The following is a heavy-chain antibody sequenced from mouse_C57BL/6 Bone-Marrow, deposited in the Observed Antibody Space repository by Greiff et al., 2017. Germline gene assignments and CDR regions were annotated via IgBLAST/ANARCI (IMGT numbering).Heavy chain of an antibody. Sequence: QVTLKVSGPGILQPSQTLSLSCSFSGFSLSTFGMGVGWIRQPSGKGLDWLAHLWWDDAKYDNPALKSRLTISNDTSKNQVFLKIANVDTADTAAYYCSRPFMITYFDYWGQGTTLTVSS. V-gene: IGHV8-8*01. CDR3: SRPFMITYFDY. CDR2: LWWDDAK. D-gene: IGHD2-4*01. CDR1: GFSLSTFGMG. J-gene: IGHJ2*01.